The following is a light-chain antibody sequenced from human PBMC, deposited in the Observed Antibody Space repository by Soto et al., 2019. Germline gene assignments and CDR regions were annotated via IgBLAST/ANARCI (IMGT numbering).Light chain of an antibody. V-gene: IGLV2-14*01. CDR1: SSDVGGYNY. Sequence: QSALTQPASVSGSPGRSITISCTGTSSDVGGYNYVSWYQQHPGKAPKLMIYDVSNRPSGVSTRFSGSKSGNTASLTISGLQAEDEADYYCSSYTSSSTPLVFGGGTKVTVL. CDR3: SSYTSSSTPLV. J-gene: IGLJ2*01. CDR2: DVS.